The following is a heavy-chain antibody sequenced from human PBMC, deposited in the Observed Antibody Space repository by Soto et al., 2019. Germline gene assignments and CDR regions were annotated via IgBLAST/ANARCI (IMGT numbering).Heavy chain of an antibody. V-gene: IGHV3-23*01. CDR1: GFTFSTYA. D-gene: IGHD1-26*01. CDR2: IGESGTNT. CDR3: AHWYSGSPPYFRP. Sequence: EVQLLESGGGLVQPGGSLRLSCADSGFTFSTYAMSWVRQAPGKGLEWVSTIGESGTNTYYADSVKGRFTISRDNSKNTLYLQMISLRAEVAALYYCAHWYSGSPPYFRPWGQGTLVTVSS. J-gene: IGHJ1*01.